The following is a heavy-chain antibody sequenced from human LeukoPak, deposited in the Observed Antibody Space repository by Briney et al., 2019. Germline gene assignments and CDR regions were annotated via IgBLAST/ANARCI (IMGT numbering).Heavy chain of an antibody. CDR3: ARVREQLTDY. CDR2: ISSSGGTI. D-gene: IGHD6-13*01. J-gene: IGHJ4*02. CDR1: GFTFSSYE. Sequence: QPGGSLRLSCAASGFTFSSYEMNWVRQAPGKGLEWVSYISSSGGTIYYADSVKGRFTISRDNAKNSLYLQMNSLRAEDTAVYYCARVREQLTDYWGQGTLVTVSS. V-gene: IGHV3-48*03.